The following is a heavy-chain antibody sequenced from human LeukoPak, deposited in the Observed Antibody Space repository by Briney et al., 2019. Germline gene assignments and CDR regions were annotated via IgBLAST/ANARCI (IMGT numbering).Heavy chain of an antibody. CDR3: ARDVRQTGIAAAGTNWFDP. CDR1: GGSISSGGYY. CDR2: IYYSGST. V-gene: IGHV4-31*03. J-gene: IGHJ5*02. D-gene: IGHD6-13*01. Sequence: PSQTLSLTCTVSGGSISSGGYYWSWIRQHPGKGLEWIGYIYYSGSTYYIPSLKSRVTISVDTSKNQFSLKLSSVTAADTAVYYCARDVRQTGIAAAGTNWFDPWGQGTLVTVSS.